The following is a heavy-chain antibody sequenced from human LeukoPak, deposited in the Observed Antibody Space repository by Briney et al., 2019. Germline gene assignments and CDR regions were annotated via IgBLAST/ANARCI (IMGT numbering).Heavy chain of an antibody. CDR1: GLTFSTYS. J-gene: IGHJ4*02. Sequence: GGSLRLSCAASGLTFSTYSMHWVRQAPGKGLEWVSWISSSSSTIYYADSVKGRFTISRDNAKNSLYLQMNSLRDEDTAVYCCARGGYGGNSITDYWGQGTLVTVSS. CDR3: ARGGYGGNSITDY. V-gene: IGHV3-48*02. CDR2: ISSSSSTI. D-gene: IGHD4-23*01.